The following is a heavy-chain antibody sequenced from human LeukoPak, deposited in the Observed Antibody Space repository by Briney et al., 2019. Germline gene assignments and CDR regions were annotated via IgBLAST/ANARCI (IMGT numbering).Heavy chain of an antibody. CDR3: ARDGYYYDSSGYYLDY. V-gene: IGHV3-30-3*01. D-gene: IGHD3-22*01. Sequence: GGSLRLSCAASGFTFSSYAMHWVRQAPGKGLEWVAVISYDGSNKYYADSVKGRFTISRDNSKYTLYLQMNSLRAEDTAVYYCARDGYYYDSSGYYLDYWGQGTLVTVSS. J-gene: IGHJ4*02. CDR2: ISYDGSNK. CDR1: GFTFSSYA.